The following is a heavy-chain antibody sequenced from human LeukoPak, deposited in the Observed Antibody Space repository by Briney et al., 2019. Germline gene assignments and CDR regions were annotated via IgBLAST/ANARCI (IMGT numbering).Heavy chain of an antibody. D-gene: IGHD3-22*01. J-gene: IGHJ4*02. CDR1: GFTFDDYA. Sequence: PGGSLRLSCAASGFTFDDYAMHWVRQAPGKGLEWVSGISWNSGSIGYADSVKGRFTISRDNAKNSLYLQMNSLRAEDTALYYCAEAQSSGYYSPIDYWGQGTLVTVSS. V-gene: IGHV3-9*01. CDR2: ISWNSGSI. CDR3: AEAQSSGYYSPIDY.